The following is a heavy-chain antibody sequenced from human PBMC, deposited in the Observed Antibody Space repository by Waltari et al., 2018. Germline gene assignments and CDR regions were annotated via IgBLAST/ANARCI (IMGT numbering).Heavy chain of an antibody. J-gene: IGHJ4*02. D-gene: IGHD3-22*01. CDR2: LRNTGST. V-gene: IGHV4-59*08. CDR3: ARLPTKYYDSIGWGFFDQ. CDR1: GDFPCDHH. Sequence: HVQMQESGPGLVKPSEPLSLTGTFSGDFPCDHHLTWLRQAPGKGLEWIAYLRNTGSTKCTPSLESRVTLSTVTSKKQFSLRLTSVTAADTAIYYCARLPTKYYDSIGWGFFDQWGQGILVTVSS.